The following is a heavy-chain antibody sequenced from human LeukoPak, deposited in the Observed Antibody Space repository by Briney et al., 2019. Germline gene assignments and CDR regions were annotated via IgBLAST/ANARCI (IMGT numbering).Heavy chain of an antibody. CDR1: GGSISSYY. V-gene: IGHV4-59*01. J-gene: IGHJ3*02. CDR3: ARFYPNDAFDI. CDR2: IYYSGST. Sequence: SETLSLTCTESGGSISSYYWSWIRQPPGKGLERIGYIYYSGSTNYNPTLKSRVTISVDTSKNQCSLKLSSVTAADTAVYYCARFYPNDAFDIWGQGTMVTVSS. D-gene: IGHD2/OR15-2a*01.